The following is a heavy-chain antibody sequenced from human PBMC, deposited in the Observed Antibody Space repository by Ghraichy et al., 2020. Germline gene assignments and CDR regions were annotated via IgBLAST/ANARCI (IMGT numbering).Heavy chain of an antibody. Sequence: SETLSLTCAVYGGSFSGYYWSWIRQPPGKGLEWIGEINHSGSTNYNPSLKSRVTISVDTSKNQFSLKLSSVTAADTAVYYCARGGRYLDIRYNWNAALYNWFYPWGQGTLVTVSS. CDR1: GGSFSGYY. J-gene: IGHJ5*02. V-gene: IGHV4-34*01. D-gene: IGHD1-20*01. CDR2: INHSGST. CDR3: ARGGRYLDIRYNWNAALYNWFYP.